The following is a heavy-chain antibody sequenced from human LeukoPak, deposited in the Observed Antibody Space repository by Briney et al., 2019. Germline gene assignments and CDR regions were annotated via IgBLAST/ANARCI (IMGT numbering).Heavy chain of an antibody. CDR1: GFTFSSNS. CDR2: IYSGGST. D-gene: IGHD3-10*01. CDR3: ARSAKYYYGSGTTNAYYFDY. Sequence: GGSLRLSCAASGFTFSSNSMNWVRQAPGKGLEWVSVIYSGGSTYYADSVKGRFTISRDNSKNTLYFQMNSLRAEDTAVYYCARSAKYYYGSGTTNAYYFDYWGQGTLVTVSS. V-gene: IGHV3-66*01. J-gene: IGHJ4*02.